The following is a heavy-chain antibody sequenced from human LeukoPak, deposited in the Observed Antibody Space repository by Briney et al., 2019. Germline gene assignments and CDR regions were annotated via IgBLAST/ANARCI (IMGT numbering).Heavy chain of an antibody. Sequence: ASVKVSCKASGYSFTNYDINWVRQATGQGLEWMGWMNPKSGDTGYAQKFQGRVTMTRNTSISTAYMELNSLTSEDTAVYYCASDTSHTGGYYYREDAFDVWGQGTMVTVSS. V-gene: IGHV1-8*02. J-gene: IGHJ3*01. CDR3: ASDTSHTGGYYYREDAFDV. CDR2: MNPKSGDT. D-gene: IGHD3-22*01. CDR1: GYSFTNYD.